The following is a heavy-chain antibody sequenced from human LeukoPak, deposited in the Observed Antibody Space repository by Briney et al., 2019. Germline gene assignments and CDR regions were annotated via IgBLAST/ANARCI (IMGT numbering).Heavy chain of an antibody. CDR1: GFTFSSYA. V-gene: IGHV3-73*01. CDR3: TRSRGYYYDSSGYSDFDY. D-gene: IGHD3-22*01. CDR2: IRSKANSYAT. Sequence: GGSLRLSCAASGFTFSSYAMTWVRQASGKGLEWVGRIRSKANSYATAYAASVKGRFTISRDDSKNTAYLQMNSLKTEDTAVYYCTRSRGYYYDSSGYSDFDYWGQGTLVTVSS. J-gene: IGHJ4*02.